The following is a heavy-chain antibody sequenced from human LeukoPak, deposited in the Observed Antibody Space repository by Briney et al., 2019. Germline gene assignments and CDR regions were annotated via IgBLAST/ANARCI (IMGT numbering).Heavy chain of an antibody. D-gene: IGHD3-22*01. Sequence: PSETLSLTCTVSGASITSTSYYWGWIRQPPGKGLEWIGSIYYSGRAYYNPSLESRVTISVDTSKNQFPLRLSSVTAADTAVYYCARRDYYDRSAHYFDHWGQGTLVIASS. V-gene: IGHV4-39*01. CDR3: ARRDYYDRSAHYFDH. J-gene: IGHJ4*02. CDR2: IYYSGRA. CDR1: GASITSTSYY.